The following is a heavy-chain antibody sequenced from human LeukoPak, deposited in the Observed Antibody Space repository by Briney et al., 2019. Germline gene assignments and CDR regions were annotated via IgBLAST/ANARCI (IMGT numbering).Heavy chain of an antibody. Sequence: PGGSLRLSCAASGFTVSSNYMSWVRQAPGKGLEWVSVIYSGGSTYYADSVKGRFNISRENSKNTLYLQMNSLRAEDTAVYYCARVMAVRGVLYFDYWGQGTLVTVSS. D-gene: IGHD3-10*01. J-gene: IGHJ4*02. CDR2: IYSGGST. CDR1: GFTVSSNY. CDR3: ARVMAVRGVLYFDY. V-gene: IGHV3-66*01.